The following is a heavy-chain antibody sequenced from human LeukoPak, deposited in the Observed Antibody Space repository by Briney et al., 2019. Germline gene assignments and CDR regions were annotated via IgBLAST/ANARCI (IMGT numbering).Heavy chain of an antibody. CDR2: INPHSGGT. D-gene: IGHD1-26*01. J-gene: IGHJ3*02. Sequence: ASVKVSCKASGYTFTAHYIHWVRQAPGQGLAWMGWINPHSGGTNYAQKFQGRVTMTRDTSISVVYMELSSLRSDDTAVYYCAREGRELLRAFDIWGQGTMVTVSS. V-gene: IGHV1-2*02. CDR1: GYTFTAHY. CDR3: AREGRELLRAFDI.